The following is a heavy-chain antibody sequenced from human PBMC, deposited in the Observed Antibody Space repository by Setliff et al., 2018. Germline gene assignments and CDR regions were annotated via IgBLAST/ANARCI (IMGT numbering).Heavy chain of an antibody. V-gene: IGHV4-38-2*02. J-gene: IGHJ4*02. Sequence: SETLSLTCNVSGDSISSTYHWGLIRQSPGKGLEWIGTIYHSGNTYYNPSLKSRLTISVDTSKNQFSLRLTSVTAADRAIYYCARVRKTQNGFFDYWSQGTLVTVSS. CDR1: GDSISSTYH. CDR2: IYHSGNT. D-gene: IGHD1-1*01. CDR3: ARVRKTQNGFFDY.